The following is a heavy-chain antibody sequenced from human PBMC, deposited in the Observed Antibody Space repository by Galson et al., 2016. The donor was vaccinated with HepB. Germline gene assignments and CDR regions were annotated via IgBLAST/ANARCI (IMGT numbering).Heavy chain of an antibody. CDR2: ISGYNGNT. D-gene: IGHD3-3*01. V-gene: IGHV1-18*01. J-gene: IGHJ6*02. CDR3: ARDAMLEWLLAAMDV. CDR1: GYTFSGFG. Sequence: SVKVSCKASGYTFSGFGLSWVRQAPGQGLEWMGWISGYNGNTKYAQNFQGRVTMTTDTSTSTAYMELRRLRSDDTAVYYCARDAMLEWLLAAMDVWGQGTTVTVSS.